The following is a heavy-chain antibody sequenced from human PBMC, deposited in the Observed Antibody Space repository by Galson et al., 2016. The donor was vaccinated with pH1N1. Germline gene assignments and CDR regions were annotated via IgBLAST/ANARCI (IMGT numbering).Heavy chain of an antibody. V-gene: IGHV3-21*01. D-gene: IGHD1-26*01. CDR1: GFTFTAYS. CDR3: ARDPGRPRLFYMDV. Sequence: SLRLSCAASGFTFTAYSMNWVRQAPGKGLEWVASITSNSFHIYYTDSVRGRFTISRDNAKNSLYLHMNSLSAEDTAVYYCARDPGRPRLFYMDVWGKGTTVPVS. J-gene: IGHJ6*03. CDR2: ITSNSFHI.